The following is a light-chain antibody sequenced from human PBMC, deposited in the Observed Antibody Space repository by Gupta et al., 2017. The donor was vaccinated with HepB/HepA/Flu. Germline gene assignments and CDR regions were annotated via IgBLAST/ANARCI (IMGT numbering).Light chain of an antibody. CDR1: QSISDY. CDR3: QHSYGSLFS. J-gene: IGKJ3*01. CDR2: AAS. Sequence: DIQLTQSPSSLSASVGDRVTITCRASQSISDYVNWYQEKPGKAPKLLIYAASNLQGGVPSRFSGSGSGTDFTLTISSLQPEDFATYFCQHSYGSLFSFGPGTKVDI. V-gene: IGKV1-39*01.